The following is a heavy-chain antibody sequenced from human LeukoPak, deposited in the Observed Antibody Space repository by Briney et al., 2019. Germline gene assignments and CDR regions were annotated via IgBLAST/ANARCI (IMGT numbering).Heavy chain of an antibody. CDR1: GGSISSGTYY. CDR2: LYYSGST. V-gene: IGHV4-31*03. D-gene: IGHD3-9*01. CDR3: ARASTIFRTFDY. Sequence: SQTLSLTCTVSGGSISSGTYYWRWIRQHPGKGLEWIGYLYYSGSTYYNPSLKSRVTISADTSENQFSLNLSSLTAADTAVYYCARASTIFRTFDYWGQGILVTVSS. J-gene: IGHJ4*02.